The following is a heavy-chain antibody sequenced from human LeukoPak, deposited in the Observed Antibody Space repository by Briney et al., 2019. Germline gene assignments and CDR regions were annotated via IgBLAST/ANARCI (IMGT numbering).Heavy chain of an antibody. CDR1: GFTFSSYS. V-gene: IGHV3-48*01. Sequence: PGGSLRLSCAASGFTFSSYSMNWVRQAPGKGLEWVSYISSSSSTIYYADSVKGRFTISRDNSKNTLYLQMNSLRAEDTAVYYCARAVDVLDVWGQGTTVTVSS. J-gene: IGHJ6*02. CDR3: ARAVDVLDV. CDR2: ISSSSSTI. D-gene: IGHD2-2*01.